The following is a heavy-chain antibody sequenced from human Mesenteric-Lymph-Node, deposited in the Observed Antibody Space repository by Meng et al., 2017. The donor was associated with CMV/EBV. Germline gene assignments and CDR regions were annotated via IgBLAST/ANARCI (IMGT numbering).Heavy chain of an antibody. D-gene: IGHD2-2*01. CDR3: ARLNEYCSSTSCYLDYFDY. Sequence: SETLSLTCTVSGGSISSYYWSWIRQPPGKGLEWIGYIYYTGSTNCNPSLKSRVTMSVAMSKNQFSLKLSSVTAADTAVYYCARLNEYCSSTSCYLDYFDYWGQGTLVTVSS. CDR1: GGSISSYY. CDR2: IYYTGST. J-gene: IGHJ4*02. V-gene: IGHV4-59*01.